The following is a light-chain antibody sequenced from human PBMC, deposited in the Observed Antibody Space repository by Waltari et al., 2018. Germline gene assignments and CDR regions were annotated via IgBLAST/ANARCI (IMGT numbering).Light chain of an antibody. V-gene: IGLV3-19*01. CDR1: SLRSYY. CDR2: GQN. J-gene: IGLJ2*01. Sequence: SSELTQDPAVSVALGQTVRITCQGASLRSYYASWYQQKPGQAPVLVIYGQNNRPSGIPDRFSGSSSGNTASLTITGSQAEDEADYYCNSRDIIGKQPVVFGGGTKLTVL. CDR3: NSRDIIGKQPVV.